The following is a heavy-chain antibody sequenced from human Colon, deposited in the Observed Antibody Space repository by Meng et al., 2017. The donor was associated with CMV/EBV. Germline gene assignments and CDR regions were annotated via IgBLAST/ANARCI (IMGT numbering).Heavy chain of an antibody. D-gene: IGHD6-19*01. CDR2: TYYRSRWLY. CDR1: GDDVSRDSVG. Sequence: SQTPSLTCAISGDDVSRDSVGWNWIRLSPSRGLEWLGRTYYRSRWLYDYAPSVKSRIQIDADTSRNEVSLRLESVTPEDTAVYYCARRHFSGWYYFDSWGQGTLVTVSS. CDR3: ARRHFSGWYYFDS. V-gene: IGHV6-1*01. J-gene: IGHJ4*02.